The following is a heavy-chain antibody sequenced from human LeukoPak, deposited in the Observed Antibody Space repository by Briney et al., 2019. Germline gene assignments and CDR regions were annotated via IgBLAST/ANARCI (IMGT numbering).Heavy chain of an antibody. J-gene: IGHJ4*02. CDR1: GFTFSLYW. Sequence: GSLKLSCAASGFTFSLYWVNWVRRAPGKGLEWVANIKQDGSEKNYVDSVKGRFTISRDNAKNSLYLQMNNLRVEDTAMYYCAGGTGFIIKDWGQGTPVTVSS. CDR3: AGGTGFIIKD. D-gene: IGHD3-9*01. CDR2: IKQDGSEK. V-gene: IGHV3-7*03.